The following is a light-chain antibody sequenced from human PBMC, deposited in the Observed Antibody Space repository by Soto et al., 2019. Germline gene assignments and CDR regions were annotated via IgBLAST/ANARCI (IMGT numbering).Light chain of an antibody. CDR3: QHHGT. CDR1: QSVSSSY. J-gene: IGKJ1*01. V-gene: IGKV3-20*01. CDR2: GAS. Sequence: EIVLTQSPGTLSLSPGERATLSCRASQSVSSSYLAWYQQKPGQAPRLLIYGASSRATGIPDRFSGSGSGTGFTLTISRLEPEDFAVYYCQHHGTFGQGTKVEIK.